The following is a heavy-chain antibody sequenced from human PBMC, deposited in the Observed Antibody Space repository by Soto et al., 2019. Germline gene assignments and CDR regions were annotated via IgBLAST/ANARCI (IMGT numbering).Heavy chain of an antibody. CDR1: GGSLGSSGYY. D-gene: IGHD6-13*01. CDR2: IYYSGNT. Sequence: TSETLSLTCTVSGGSLGSSGYYWGWILQSPGKGLEWIGNIYYSGNTFYNPSLKSRVTISVDTSKNQIYLHLSAVTAADTAIFYCASIAAPGTTHFDFWGQGTLVTVSS. CDR3: ASIAAPGTTHFDF. J-gene: IGHJ4*02. V-gene: IGHV4-39*01.